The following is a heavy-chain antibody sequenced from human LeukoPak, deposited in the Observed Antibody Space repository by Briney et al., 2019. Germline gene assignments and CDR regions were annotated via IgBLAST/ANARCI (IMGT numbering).Heavy chain of an antibody. CDR3: ARTRTYYGRYGMDV. V-gene: IGHV3-23*01. D-gene: IGHD2-21*01. J-gene: IGHJ6*02. Sequence: GGSLRLSCKGSGFTFNLYAMMWVRQTPGKGLEWISAVHGSGAGARYADSVEGRFTISRDNSRNTMYLQMNSLRAEDTAVYYCARTRTYYGRYGMDVWGQGTTVTVSS. CDR1: GFTFNLYA. CDR2: VHGSGAGA.